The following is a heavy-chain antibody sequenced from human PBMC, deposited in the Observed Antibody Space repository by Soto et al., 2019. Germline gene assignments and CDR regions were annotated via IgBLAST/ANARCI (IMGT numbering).Heavy chain of an antibody. CDR1: GFSFRDYG. Sequence: EVQLLEAGGGLVQPGGSLRLSCAASGFSFRDYGMSWVRQAPGKGLEWLSAIIGIGDKAYYADSVRGRFTISRDNSKNTLYLQLNDLGAEDTAIYYCAKAYDYGDSLPFDYWGQGTLVTVSS. V-gene: IGHV3-23*01. CDR2: IIGIGDKA. J-gene: IGHJ4*02. CDR3: AKAYDYGDSLPFDY. D-gene: IGHD4-17*01.